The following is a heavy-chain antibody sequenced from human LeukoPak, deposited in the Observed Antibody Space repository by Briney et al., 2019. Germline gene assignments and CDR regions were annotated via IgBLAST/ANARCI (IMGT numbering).Heavy chain of an antibody. Sequence: GGSLRLSCAASRFTFSSYSMNWVRQAPGKGLEWVSGINWDGGSTGYADSVKGRFTISRDNAKNSLYLQMNSLRAEDTALYYCARLLRLRFLEWLPYAFDIWGQGTMVTVSS. D-gene: IGHD3-3*01. V-gene: IGHV3-20*04. CDR1: RFTFSSYS. CDR3: ARLLRLRFLEWLPYAFDI. J-gene: IGHJ3*02. CDR2: INWDGGST.